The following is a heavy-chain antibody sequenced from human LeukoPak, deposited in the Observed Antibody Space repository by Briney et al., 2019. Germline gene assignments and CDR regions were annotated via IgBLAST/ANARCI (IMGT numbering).Heavy chain of an antibody. Sequence: PSQTLSLTCTVSGGSISRGDYYWSWIRQPPGKGLEWIGYVYYSGSTYYNPSLKSRVTISLDTSKNQFSLNLSSVTAAATAVYYCARGEVPDYWGQGTLVTVSS. V-gene: IGHV4-30-4*08. D-gene: IGHD1-1*01. CDR1: GGSISRGDYY. CDR2: VYYSGST. J-gene: IGHJ4*02. CDR3: ARGEVPDY.